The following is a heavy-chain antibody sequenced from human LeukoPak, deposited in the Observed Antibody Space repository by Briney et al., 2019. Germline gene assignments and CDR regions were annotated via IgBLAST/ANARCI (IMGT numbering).Heavy chain of an antibody. V-gene: IGHV4-39*07. D-gene: IGHD3-10*01. CDR2: IYSSGST. Sequence: PSETLSLTCTVSGGSISSSSYYWVWIRQPPWQGLDWIGRIYSSGSTNYNPSLKSRATISVDTSKNQFSLKLSSVTAADTAVYYCARALLWFGELLTGAFDIWGQGTMVTVSS. J-gene: IGHJ3*02. CDR1: GGSISSSSYY. CDR3: ARALLWFGELLTGAFDI.